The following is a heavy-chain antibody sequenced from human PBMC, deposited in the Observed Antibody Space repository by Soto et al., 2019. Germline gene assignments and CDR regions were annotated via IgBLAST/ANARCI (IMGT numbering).Heavy chain of an antibody. Sequence: SETLSLTCTVSGGSISSYYWSWIRQPPGKGLEWIGYIYYSGSTNYNPSLKSRVTVSVDTSKNQFSLKLSSVTAADSAGYYWGGENAAGSGGGDFDSWGQGTLVTVSS. J-gene: IGHJ4*02. CDR2: IYYSGST. D-gene: IGHD6-13*01. CDR3: GGENAAGSGGGDFDS. CDR1: GGSISSYY. V-gene: IGHV4-59*01.